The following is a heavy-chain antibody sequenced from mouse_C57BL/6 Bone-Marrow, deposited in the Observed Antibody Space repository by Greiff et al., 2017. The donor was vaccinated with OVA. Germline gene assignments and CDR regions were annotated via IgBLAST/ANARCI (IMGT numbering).Heavy chain of an antibody. CDR2: ISNGGGST. CDR3: ARDYYGSPFFDY. D-gene: IGHD1-1*01. CDR1: GFTFSDYY. J-gene: IGHJ2*01. V-gene: IGHV5-12*01. Sequence: DVKLVESGGGLVQPGGSLKLSCAASGFTFSDYYMYWVRQTPEKRLEWVAYISNGGGSTYYPDTVKGRFTISRDNAKNTLYLQMSRLKSEDTAMYYCARDYYGSPFFDYWGQGTTLTVSS.